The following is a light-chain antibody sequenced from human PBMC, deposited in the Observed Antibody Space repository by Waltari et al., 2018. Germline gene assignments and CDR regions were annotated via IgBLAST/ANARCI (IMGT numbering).Light chain of an antibody. CDR3: QAYDSSLNGVV. CDR2: RDD. J-gene: IGLJ2*01. V-gene: IGLV1-40*01. Sequence: QSVLTQPPSVSGAPGQRVTISCTGGPSNIGAPSDVQWYQQHPGAAPKLLIYRDDNRPSGDPARFSASKSGTSASLTITGLQAEDEADYYCQAYDSSLNGVVFGGGTKLTVL. CDR1: PSNIGAPSD.